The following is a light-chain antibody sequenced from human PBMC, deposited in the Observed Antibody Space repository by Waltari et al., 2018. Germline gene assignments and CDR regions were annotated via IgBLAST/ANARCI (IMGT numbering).Light chain of an antibody. J-gene: IGKJ1*01. V-gene: IGKV4-1*01. CDR1: QSVIYSATNKND. Sequence: DIVMTQSPDSLTVSLGDRATLNCKSSQSVIYSATNKNDLAWYQQKPGQPPKLLIYWASTRESGVPDRFSGSGSGTDFTLTISSLQSEDVAVYYCQQYYSSPWTFGQGSKVEIK. CDR2: WAS. CDR3: QQYYSSPWT.